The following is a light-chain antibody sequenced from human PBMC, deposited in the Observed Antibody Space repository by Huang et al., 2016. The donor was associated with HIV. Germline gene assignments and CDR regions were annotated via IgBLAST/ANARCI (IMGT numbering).Light chain of an antibody. CDR2: GAS. CDR1: QTLNTNY. J-gene: IGKJ1*01. CDR3: QQYDSSPGT. V-gene: IGKV3-20*01. Sequence: EVLLTQSPGTLSLSPGEGATLSCRASQTLNTNYSAWYQQKPGQAPRLLIHGASNRATGIPDRFSGSGSGTDFTLTIARLEAEDIAVYYCQQYDSSPGTFGQGTKVEF.